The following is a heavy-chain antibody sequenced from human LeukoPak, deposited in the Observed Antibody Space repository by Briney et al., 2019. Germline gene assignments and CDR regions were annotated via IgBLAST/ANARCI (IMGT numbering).Heavy chain of an antibody. J-gene: IGHJ4*02. CDR2: IKWNGGST. CDR3: ARDAILLWFGKGLDQGADY. CDR1: GFTFDDYG. V-gene: IGHV3-20*04. Sequence: GGSLRLSCAASGFTFDDYGMSWVCQAPGKGLEWVSSIKWNGGSTGYADSVKGRFTISRDNAKNSLYLQMNSLRAEDTALYYCARDAILLWFGKGLDQGADYWGQGTLVTVSS. D-gene: IGHD3-10*01.